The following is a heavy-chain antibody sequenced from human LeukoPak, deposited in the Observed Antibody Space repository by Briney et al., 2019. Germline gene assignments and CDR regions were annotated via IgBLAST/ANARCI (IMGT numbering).Heavy chain of an antibody. CDR1: GYTFTSYA. D-gene: IGHD6-19*01. Sequence: GASVKVSCKASGYTFTSYAMHWVRQAPGQRLEWMGWINAGNGNTKYSQKFQGRVTITRDTSASTAYMELSSLRSEDTAVYYCARRAVAGYYFDCWGQGTLVTVSS. J-gene: IGHJ4*02. CDR2: INAGNGNT. CDR3: ARRAVAGYYFDC. V-gene: IGHV1-3*01.